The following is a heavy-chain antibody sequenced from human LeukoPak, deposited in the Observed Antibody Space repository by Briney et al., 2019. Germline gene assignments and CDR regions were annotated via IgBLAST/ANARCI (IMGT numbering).Heavy chain of an antibody. CDR2: INTNTGNP. J-gene: IGHJ6*02. V-gene: IGHV7-4-1*02. CDR3: ARGEWAWSVYGDYYYYGMDV. D-gene: IGHD4-17*01. Sequence: ASVKVSCKASGYTFTSYAMNWVRQAPGQGLEWMGWINTNTGNPTYAQGFTGRFVFSLDTSVSTAYLQISSLKAEDTAVYYCARGEWAWSVYGDYYYYGMDVWGQGTTVTVSS. CDR1: GYTFTSYA.